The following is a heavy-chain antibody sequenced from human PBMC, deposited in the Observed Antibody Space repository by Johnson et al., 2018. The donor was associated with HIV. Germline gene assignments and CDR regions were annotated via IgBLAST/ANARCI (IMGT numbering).Heavy chain of an antibody. Sequence: VQLVESGGGLVQPGGSLRLSCAASGFTVSSYYMTWVRQAPGKGLEWVSVLFSGVTTYYADSVKGRFTISRDNSKNTLYLQMNSLRAEDTAVFYCARACRDGYTCDAYDIWGQGTMVTVSS. J-gene: IGHJ3*02. CDR2: LFSGVTT. CDR1: GFTVSSYY. V-gene: IGHV3-66*01. CDR3: ARACRDGYTCDAYDI. D-gene: IGHD5-24*01.